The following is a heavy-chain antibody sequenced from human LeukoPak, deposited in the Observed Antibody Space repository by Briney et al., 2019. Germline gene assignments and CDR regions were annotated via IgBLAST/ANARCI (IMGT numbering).Heavy chain of an antibody. D-gene: IGHD6-25*01. CDR3: ARDRGHSSGRLNFSFDY. CDR1: GYTFTSYY. Sequence: ASVKVSCKASGYTFTSYYMHWVRQAPGQGLEWMGIINPSGGSTSYAQKFQGRVTMTRDMSTSTVYMELSSLRSEDTAVYYCARDRGHSSGRLNFSFDYWGQGTLVTVSS. V-gene: IGHV1-46*01. J-gene: IGHJ4*02. CDR2: INPSGGST.